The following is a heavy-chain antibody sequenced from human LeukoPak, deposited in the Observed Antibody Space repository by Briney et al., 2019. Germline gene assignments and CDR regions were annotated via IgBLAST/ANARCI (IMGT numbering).Heavy chain of an antibody. D-gene: IGHD2-15*01. V-gene: IGHV3-30-3*01. Sequence: GRSLRLSCAASGFTFSSYAMHWVRQAPGKGLEWVAVISYDGSNKYYADSVKGRFTISRDNSKNTLYLQMNSLRAEDTAVYYCARGYCSGGSCYYFDYWGQGTLVTVSS. CDR3: ARGYCSGGSCYYFDY. CDR1: GFTFSSYA. J-gene: IGHJ4*02. CDR2: ISYDGSNK.